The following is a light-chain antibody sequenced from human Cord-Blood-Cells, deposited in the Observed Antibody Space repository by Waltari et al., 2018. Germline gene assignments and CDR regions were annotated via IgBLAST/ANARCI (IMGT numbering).Light chain of an antibody. Sequence: QAALTQPSSVSGSSGPSSTIPCTGTSRDVGCYNLVLWYQQQPGKAPKLMIYEGSKRPSGVSNRFSGSKSGNTASLTVSGLQAEDEADYYCSSYAGSSPWVFGGGTKLTVL. J-gene: IGLJ3*02. CDR3: SSYAGSSPWV. V-gene: IGLV2-23*01. CDR1: SRDVGCYNL. CDR2: EGS.